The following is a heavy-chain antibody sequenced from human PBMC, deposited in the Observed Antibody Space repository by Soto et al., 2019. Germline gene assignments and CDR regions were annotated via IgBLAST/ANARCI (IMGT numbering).Heavy chain of an antibody. CDR1: GFSLSTSGMR. D-gene: IGHD5-18*01. CDR2: IDWDDDK. Sequence: SGPTLVNPTPTLTLTCTLSGFSLSTSGMRVSWIRQPPGNALEWLARIDWDDDKFYITSLKTRLTISKDTSKNQVVLTMNNMDPVDTATYYCAREGYSYGPGGMDVWGQGTTVNVSS. CDR3: AREGYSYGPGGMDV. V-gene: IGHV2-70*04. J-gene: IGHJ6*02.